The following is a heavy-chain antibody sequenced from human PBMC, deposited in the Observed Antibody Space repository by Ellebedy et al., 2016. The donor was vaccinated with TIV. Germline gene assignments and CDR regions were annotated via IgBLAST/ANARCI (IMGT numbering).Heavy chain of an antibody. V-gene: IGHV3-48*03. CDR3: ARDRPGVRGPGADFY. CDR2: ISGSGGRT. Sequence: PGGSLRLSCAASGFIFSDYEMNWLRQSPERGLEWIAYISGSGGRTTYTDSVRGRFTISRDNAKNFLFLQMFSLRVEDTAIYYCARDRPGVRGPGADFYWGQGSLVTVSS. CDR1: GFIFSDYE. D-gene: IGHD3/OR15-3a*01. J-gene: IGHJ4*02.